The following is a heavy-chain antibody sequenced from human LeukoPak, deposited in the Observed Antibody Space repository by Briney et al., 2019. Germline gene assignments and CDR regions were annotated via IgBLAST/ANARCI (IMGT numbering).Heavy chain of an antibody. Sequence: GGSLRLSCAASGFTFNSYGMHWVRQAPGKGLVWVSRINTDGSSTSYADSVKGRFTISRDNAKNTLYLQMNSLRAEDTAVYYCARDRRVGAAYDAFDVWGQGTMVTVSS. D-gene: IGHD1-26*01. CDR1: GFTFNSYG. CDR3: ARDRRVGAAYDAFDV. V-gene: IGHV3-74*01. J-gene: IGHJ3*01. CDR2: INTDGSST.